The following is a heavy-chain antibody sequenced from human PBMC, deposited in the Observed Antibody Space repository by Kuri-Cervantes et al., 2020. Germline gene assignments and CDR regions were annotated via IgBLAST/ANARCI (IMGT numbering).Heavy chain of an antibody. J-gene: IGHJ4*02. CDR1: GFTFSSYW. D-gene: IGHD4-17*01. V-gene: IGHV3-7*01. CDR3: ASTGGDYGGYYFDY. CDR2: IKQDGTEK. Sequence: GESLKISCAASGFTFSSYWVNWVRQAPGKGLEWVANIKQDGTEKYYVDSVKGRFTISRDNAKSSLYLQMNSLRAEDTAVYYCASTGGDYGGYYFDYWGQGTLVTVSS.